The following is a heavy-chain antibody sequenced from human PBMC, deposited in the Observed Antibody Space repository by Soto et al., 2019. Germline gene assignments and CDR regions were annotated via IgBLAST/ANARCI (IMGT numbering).Heavy chain of an antibody. V-gene: IGHV5-51*01. CDR2: IYPGDSDT. Sequence: PGESLKISCKGSGYTFTNYWIGWVRQRRGKDLKCMGSIYPGDSDTRYSPAFQGEVIISSYKSISTAYLQWSSLKGSDTAMYYCATPHGSYLYSFDSSGQRTMATVS. D-gene: IGHD1-26*01. CDR1: GYTFTNYW. CDR3: ATPHGSYLYSFDS. J-gene: IGHJ4*02.